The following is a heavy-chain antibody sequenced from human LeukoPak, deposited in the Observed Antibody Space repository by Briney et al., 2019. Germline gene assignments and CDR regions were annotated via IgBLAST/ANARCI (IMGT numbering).Heavy chain of an antibody. Sequence: GESLKISCKTSGYSFTTYWLGWVRQMPGKGLEWMGIIYPGDSDTRYSPSFQGQVTISADKSISTAYLQWSSLKASDTAMYYCAETNESGSLGYWGQGTLVTVSS. V-gene: IGHV5-51*01. CDR3: AETNESGSLGY. J-gene: IGHJ4*02. D-gene: IGHD1-26*01. CDR1: GYSFTTYW. CDR2: IYPGDSDT.